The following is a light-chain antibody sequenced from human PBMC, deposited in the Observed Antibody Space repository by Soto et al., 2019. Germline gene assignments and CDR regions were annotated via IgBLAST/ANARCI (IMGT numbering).Light chain of an antibody. J-gene: IGKJ1*01. Sequence: ELVLTQSPGTLSVSPGGRVTLSCRASQSISINLASYQHKPGQPPRLLMHTASSRASGVLARISGSGSGTEFTLTISSLQSEDFAVYYCQQFRNWPWTCGQGTKVDI. CDR3: QQFRNWPWT. V-gene: IGKV3-15*01. CDR2: TAS. CDR1: QSISIN.